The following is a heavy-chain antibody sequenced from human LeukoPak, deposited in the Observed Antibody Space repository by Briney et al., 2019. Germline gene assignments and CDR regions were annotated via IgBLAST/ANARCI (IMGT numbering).Heavy chain of an antibody. CDR1: GGSISSGGYY. Sequence: SRTLSLTCTVSGGSISSGGYYWSWIRQHPGKGLEWIGYIYYSGSTYYNPSLKSRVTISVDTSKNQFSLKLSSVTAADTAVYYCARVTYYDYVWGSFRYDASDIWGQGTMVTVSS. CDR3: ARVTYYDYVWGSFRYDASDI. CDR2: IYYSGST. J-gene: IGHJ3*02. D-gene: IGHD3-16*02. V-gene: IGHV4-31*03.